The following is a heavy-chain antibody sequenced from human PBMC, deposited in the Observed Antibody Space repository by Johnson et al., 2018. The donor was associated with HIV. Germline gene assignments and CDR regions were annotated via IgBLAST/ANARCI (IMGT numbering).Heavy chain of an antibody. Sequence: VQLVESGGGVVHPGRSLRLSCAASGFTFRSYPMHWVRQAPGKGLEWMAVVSYNEDKKYYADSVKGRFAISRDNSKNTLYLQMNSLRPEDTATYYCARLPSGYNRDVFNIWGHGTMVTVSS. V-gene: IGHV3-30*09. CDR2: VSYNEDKK. CDR1: GFTFRSYP. D-gene: IGHD5-18*01. CDR3: ARLPSGYNRDVFNI. J-gene: IGHJ3*02.